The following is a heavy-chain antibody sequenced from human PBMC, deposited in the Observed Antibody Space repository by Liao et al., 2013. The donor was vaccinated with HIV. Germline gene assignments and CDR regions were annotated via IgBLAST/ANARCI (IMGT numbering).Heavy chain of an antibody. CDR1: GGSIINYY. Sequence: QVQLQESGPGLIKPSETLSLTCSVSGGSIINYYWSWIRQPAGKGPEWIGRINSSGNTNYNPSFRVGLTMSVDTSKNQFSLRLNSVTAADTAFYFCARERGGFDIWGQGTLVTVAS. V-gene: IGHV4-4*07. CDR2: INSSGNT. J-gene: IGHJ3*02. CDR3: ARERGGFDI.